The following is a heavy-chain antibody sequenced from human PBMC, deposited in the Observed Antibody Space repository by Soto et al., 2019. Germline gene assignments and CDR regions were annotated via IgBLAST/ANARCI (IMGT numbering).Heavy chain of an antibody. D-gene: IGHD5-12*01. Sequence: SVKVSCKASGGTFSSYAISWVRQAPGQGLEWMGGIIPIFGTANYAQKFQGRVTITADESTSTAYMELSSLRSEDTAVYYCARPPEGRLRDYYYYGMDVWGQGTAVTVSS. J-gene: IGHJ6*02. CDR2: IIPIFGTA. CDR3: ARPPEGRLRDYYYYGMDV. CDR1: GGTFSSYA. V-gene: IGHV1-69*13.